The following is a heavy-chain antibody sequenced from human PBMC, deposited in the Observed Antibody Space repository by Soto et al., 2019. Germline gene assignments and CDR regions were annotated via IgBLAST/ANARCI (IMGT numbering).Heavy chain of an antibody. D-gene: IGHD2-2*01. Sequence: EVQLLESGGGLVQPGGSLRLSCAASGFTFSSYAMSWVRQAPGKGLEWVSAISGSGGSTYYADSVKGRFTISRDNSKHTLYLQMNSLRAEDTAVYYCAKGGAFYCSSTSCYFDYWGQGTLVTVSS. V-gene: IGHV3-23*01. J-gene: IGHJ4*02. CDR3: AKGGAFYCSSTSCYFDY. CDR1: GFTFSSYA. CDR2: ISGSGGST.